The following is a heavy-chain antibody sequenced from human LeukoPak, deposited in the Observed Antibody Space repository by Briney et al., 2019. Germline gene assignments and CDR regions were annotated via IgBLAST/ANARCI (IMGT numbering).Heavy chain of an antibody. CDR1: GFTFGDYA. D-gene: IGHD3-10*01. J-gene: IGHJ4*02. Sequence: GGSLRLSCTASGFTFGDYAMSWVRQAPGKGLEWVGFIRSNAYGGTTEYAASVKGRFTISRDDSKSIAYLQMNSLKTEDTAVYYCTRDRSYYYGSGSYYKPHYYFDYWGQGTLVTVSS. CDR2: IRSNAYGGTT. V-gene: IGHV3-49*04. CDR3: TRDRSYYYGSGSYYKPHYYFDY.